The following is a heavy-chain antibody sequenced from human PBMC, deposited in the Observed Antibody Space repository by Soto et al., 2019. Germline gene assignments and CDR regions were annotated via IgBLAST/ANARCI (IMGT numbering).Heavy chain of an antibody. D-gene: IGHD6-6*01. CDR3: ARETLYSSSSRYYFDY. J-gene: IGHJ4*02. Sequence: SETLSLTCTVSGGSISSGDYYWSWIRQPPWKGLEWIGYIYYSGSTYYNPSLKSLVTISVDTSKNQFSLKLSSVTAADTAVYYCARETLYSSSSRYYFDYWGQGTLVTVSS. V-gene: IGHV4-30-4*01. CDR2: IYYSGST. CDR1: GGSISSGDYY.